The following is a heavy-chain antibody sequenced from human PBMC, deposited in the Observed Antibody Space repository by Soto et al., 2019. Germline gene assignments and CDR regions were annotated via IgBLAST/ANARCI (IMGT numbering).Heavy chain of an antibody. J-gene: IGHJ5*02. CDR2: ISSSSNYI. D-gene: IGHD3-3*01. V-gene: IGHV3-21*01. Sequence: PGGSLRLSCAASGFIFNTYSINWVRQAPGKELEWVSSISSSSNYIYYADSLKGRFTSSRDNAKNSLFLQMNSLRADDTAVYYCARGGDSDFWRGSQNWFDPWGQGTLVTVSS. CDR1: GFIFNTYS. CDR3: ARGGDSDFWRGSQNWFDP.